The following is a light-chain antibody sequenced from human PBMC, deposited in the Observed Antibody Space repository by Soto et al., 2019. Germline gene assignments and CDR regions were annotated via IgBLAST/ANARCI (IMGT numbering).Light chain of an antibody. V-gene: IGLV2-11*01. J-gene: IGLJ1*01. CDR1: SSDVGGYNY. CDR3: CSYAGSYIFV. Sequence: QPSLTQPRSVSGSPGQSVTISCTGTSSDVGGYNYVSWYQQHPGKAPKLMIYDVSKRPSGVPDRFSGSKSDNTASLTISGLQAEDEADYYCCSYAGSYIFVFGTGTKVTVL. CDR2: DVS.